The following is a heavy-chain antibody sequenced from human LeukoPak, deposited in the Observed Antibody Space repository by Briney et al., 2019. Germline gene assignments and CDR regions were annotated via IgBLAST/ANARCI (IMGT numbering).Heavy chain of an antibody. V-gene: IGHV4-34*01. CDR2: INHSGST. CDR1: GGSFSGYY. CDR3: ASRARYYGSGSYYNYYYYMDV. Sequence: TSETLSLTCAVYGGSFSGYYWSWIRQPPGKGLEWIGEINHSGSTNYNPSLKSRVTISVDTSKNQFSLKLSSVTAADTAVYYCASRARYYGSGSYYNYYYYMDVWGKGTMVTVSS. J-gene: IGHJ6*03. D-gene: IGHD3-10*01.